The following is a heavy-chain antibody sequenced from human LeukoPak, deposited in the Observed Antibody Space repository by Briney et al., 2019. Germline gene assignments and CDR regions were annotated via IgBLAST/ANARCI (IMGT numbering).Heavy chain of an antibody. D-gene: IGHD6-19*01. CDR3: ATLGEGAVREVRGGRSY. J-gene: IGHJ4*02. CDR2: INPSGGST. Sequence: GASVKVSCKASGYTFTGYYMHWVRQAPGQGLEWMGIINPSGGSTSYAQKFQGRVTMTRDTSTSTVYMELSSLRSEDTAVYYCATLGEGAVREVRGGRSYWGQGTLVTVSS. CDR1: GYTFTGYY. V-gene: IGHV1-46*01.